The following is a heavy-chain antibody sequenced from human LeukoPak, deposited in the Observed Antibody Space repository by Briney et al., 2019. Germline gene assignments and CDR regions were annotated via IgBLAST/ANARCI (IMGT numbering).Heavy chain of an antibody. J-gene: IGHJ4*02. Sequence: ASVKVSCKASGYSHSRYGISWVRQAPGQGLDWMGWINPNSGGTNYAQKFQGRVTMTRDTSISTAYMELSRLRSDDTAVYYCARLAAAGTGVGDYWGQGTLVTVSS. V-gene: IGHV1-2*02. CDR1: GYSHSRYG. D-gene: IGHD6-13*01. CDR2: INPNSGGT. CDR3: ARLAAAGTGVGDY.